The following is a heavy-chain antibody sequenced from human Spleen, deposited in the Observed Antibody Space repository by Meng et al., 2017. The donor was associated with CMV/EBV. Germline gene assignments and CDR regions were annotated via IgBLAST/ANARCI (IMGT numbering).Heavy chain of an antibody. Sequence: LTCTVSGDSISSSSYYWGWIRQSPGNVLEWIGSIYYSGNTFYNPSLKRRVTISVDTSMNQFSLKLSSVTAADTAVYFCARGTGALSWGQGILVTVSS. D-gene: IGHD1-26*01. CDR2: IYYSGNT. J-gene: IGHJ5*02. V-gene: IGHV4-39*07. CDR1: GDSISSSSYY. CDR3: ARGTGALS.